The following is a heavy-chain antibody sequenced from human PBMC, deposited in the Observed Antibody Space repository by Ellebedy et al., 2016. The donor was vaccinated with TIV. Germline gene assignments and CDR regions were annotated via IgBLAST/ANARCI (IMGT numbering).Heavy chain of an antibody. J-gene: IGHJ6*02. V-gene: IGHV4-34*01. CDR3: ARYPQLGRYEDYYGMDV. D-gene: IGHD3-16*01. CDR1: GGSFSGYY. Sequence: GSLRLSCAVYGGSFSGYYWSWIRQPPGKGLEWIGEINHSGSTNYNPSLKSRVTISVDTSKNQFSLKLSSVTAADTAVYYCARYPQLGRYEDYYGMDVWGQGTTVTVSS. CDR2: INHSGST.